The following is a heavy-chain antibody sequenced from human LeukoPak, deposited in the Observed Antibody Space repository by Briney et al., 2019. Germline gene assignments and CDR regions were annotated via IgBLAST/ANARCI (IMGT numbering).Heavy chain of an antibody. D-gene: IGHD1-26*01. CDR1: GGTFSSYA. Sequence: GSSVKVSCKASGGTFSSYAISWVRQAPGQGLEWMGGIIPIFGTANYAQKFQSRVTITTDESTSTAYMELSSLRSEDTAVYYCARGRSGSYFPPDAFDIWGQGTMVTVSS. CDR2: IIPIFGTA. CDR3: ARGRSGSYFPPDAFDI. J-gene: IGHJ3*02. V-gene: IGHV1-69*05.